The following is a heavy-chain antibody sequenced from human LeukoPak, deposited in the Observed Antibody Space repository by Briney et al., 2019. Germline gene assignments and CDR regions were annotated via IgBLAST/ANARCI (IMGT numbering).Heavy chain of an antibody. V-gene: IGHV4-34*01. Sequence: SETLSLTCAVYGGSFSGYYWSWIRQPPGKGLEWIGEINHSGSTNYNPSLKSRVTISVDTSKNQFSLKLSSVTAADTAVYYCARADYDFWSGYYRRERFDYWGRGTLVTVSS. D-gene: IGHD3-3*01. CDR1: GGSFSGYY. J-gene: IGHJ4*02. CDR2: INHSGST. CDR3: ARADYDFWSGYYRRERFDY.